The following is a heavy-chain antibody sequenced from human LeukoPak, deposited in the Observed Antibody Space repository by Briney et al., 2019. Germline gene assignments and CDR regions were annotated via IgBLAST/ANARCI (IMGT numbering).Heavy chain of an antibody. CDR3: ARTRYYYNSRSYGAPYYFDY. Sequence: SETLSLTCSVSGGSITSSTYYWGWIRQPPGKGLEWIGSIYYSGSTYYNPSLKSRVTISVDTSKNQFSLKLSSVTAADTAVYYCARTRYYYNSRSYGAPYYFDYWGQGTLVTVSS. CDR1: GGSITSSTYY. V-gene: IGHV4-39*01. J-gene: IGHJ4*02. D-gene: IGHD3-10*01. CDR2: IYYSGST.